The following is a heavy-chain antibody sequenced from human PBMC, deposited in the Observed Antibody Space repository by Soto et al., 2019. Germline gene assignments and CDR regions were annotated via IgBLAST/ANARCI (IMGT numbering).Heavy chain of an antibody. CDR1: GGSFSGFF. Sequence: ASETLSLTCAVSGGSFSGFFWGWIRQPPGKGLEWIGEVNHGGSTNYNPSLKSRVTISSDTSKNHFSLTLRSVTAADTAVYYCARAAVAAGGPFDKRGQGALVTVSS. CDR2: VNHGGST. CDR3: ARAAVAAGGPFDK. J-gene: IGHJ4*02. D-gene: IGHD2-15*01. V-gene: IGHV4-34*01.